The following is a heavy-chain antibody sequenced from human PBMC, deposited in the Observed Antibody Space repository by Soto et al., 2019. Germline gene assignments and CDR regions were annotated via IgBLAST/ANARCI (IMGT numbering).Heavy chain of an antibody. Sequence: SETLSLTCTVSGGSISSYYWSWIRQPPGKGLEWIGCIYYSGSSNYNPSLKSRVTISVDTSKNQFSLKLNSVTAADTAVYYCARDLWGYCGADCYPLDVWGQGTTVT. CDR1: GGSISSYY. D-gene: IGHD2-21*02. J-gene: IGHJ6*02. CDR3: ARDLWGYCGADCYPLDV. CDR2: IYYSGSS. V-gene: IGHV4-59*01.